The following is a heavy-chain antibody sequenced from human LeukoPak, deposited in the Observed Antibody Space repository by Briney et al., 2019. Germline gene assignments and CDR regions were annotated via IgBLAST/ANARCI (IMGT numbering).Heavy chain of an antibody. J-gene: IGHJ3*02. Sequence: GESLRIPCKASGYSFTSYWIGWLRQMPGKGREWMGIIYPGDSDTRYSPSFQGQVTISADKSITTAYLRWSSLKASDTAMYYCARHYDSPDIWGQGTMVTVSS. CDR2: IYPGDSDT. D-gene: IGHD3-22*01. CDR3: ARHYDSPDI. CDR1: GYSFTSYW. V-gene: IGHV5-51*01.